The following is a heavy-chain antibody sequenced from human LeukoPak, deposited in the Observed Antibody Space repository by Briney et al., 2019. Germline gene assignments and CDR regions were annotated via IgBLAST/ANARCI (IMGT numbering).Heavy chain of an antibody. CDR1: GFTFSDYA. Sequence: PGRSLRLSCAASGFTFSDYAMHWVRQAPGKGLEWVAVISYDGSNKYNGDSVRGRFTISRDNSKNTLYLQMNSLRAEDTAVYYCAKDQYSSSTIDYWGQGTLVTVSS. J-gene: IGHJ4*02. V-gene: IGHV3-30-3*01. CDR2: ISYDGSNK. CDR3: AKDQYSSSTIDY. D-gene: IGHD6-6*01.